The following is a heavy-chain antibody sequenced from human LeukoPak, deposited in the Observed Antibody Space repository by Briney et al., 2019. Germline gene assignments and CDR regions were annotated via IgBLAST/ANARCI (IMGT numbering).Heavy chain of an antibody. D-gene: IGHD6-19*01. Sequence: GGSLRLSCAASGFTFSTYAMSWVRQAPGKGLEWVSIISGSGGITYYTDSVKGRFTISRDNSKNTLYLQMNSLRAEDTAVYYCARGVPSGVDYFDYWGQGTLVTVSS. CDR3: ARGVPSGVDYFDY. J-gene: IGHJ4*02. CDR1: GFTFSTYA. V-gene: IGHV3-23*01. CDR2: ISGSGGIT.